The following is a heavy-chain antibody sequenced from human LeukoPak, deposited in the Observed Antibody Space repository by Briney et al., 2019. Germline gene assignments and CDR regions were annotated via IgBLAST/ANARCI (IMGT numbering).Heavy chain of an antibody. CDR3: ARGGVVPAATGYSFDY. CDR2: FYPGDSDT. J-gene: IGHJ4*02. Sequence: GESLKISCKGSGYSFTSYWIGWVGQMPGKGLEWIGIFYPGDSDTRYRPSFQGQVTISADKSISTAYLQWSSLKASDTAMYYCARGGVVPAATGYSFDYWGQGTLVTVSS. V-gene: IGHV5-51*01. CDR1: GYSFTSYW. D-gene: IGHD2-2*01.